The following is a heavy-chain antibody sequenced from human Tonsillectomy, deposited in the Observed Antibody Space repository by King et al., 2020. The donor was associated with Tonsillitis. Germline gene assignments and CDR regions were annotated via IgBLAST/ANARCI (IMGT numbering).Heavy chain of an antibody. CDR2: IYYSGSA. CDR3: ARVSGEWPNYYYFYYMDV. J-gene: IGHJ6*03. CDR1: GGSISSDDYY. D-gene: IGHD3-16*01. V-gene: IGHV4-30-4*01. Sequence: QLQESGPGLVKPSQTLSLTCNVSGGSISSDDYYWSWIRQPPGKGLEWIGYIYYSGSAYYTPSLMSRVSMSVDTSKNQFSLNLSSVTAADTAVYFCARVSGEWPNYYYFYYMDVWGKGTTVTVSS.